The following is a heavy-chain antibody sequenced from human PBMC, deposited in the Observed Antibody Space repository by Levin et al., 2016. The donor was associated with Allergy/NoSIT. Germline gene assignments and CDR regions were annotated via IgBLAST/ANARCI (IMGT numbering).Heavy chain of an antibody. Sequence: SETLSLTCAVSGASISGRLFSWNWIRHPPGRGLEWIGYVYLGGNTYYNPSLESRVTISLDTSKNQFSLRLKSVTAADTAVYYCARGFSRVSDGLDVWGLGTTVTVSS. V-gene: IGHV4-30-2*01. CDR3: ARGFSRVSDGLDV. D-gene: IGHD2/OR15-2a*01. CDR2: VYLGGNT. CDR1: GASISGRLFS. J-gene: IGHJ6*02.